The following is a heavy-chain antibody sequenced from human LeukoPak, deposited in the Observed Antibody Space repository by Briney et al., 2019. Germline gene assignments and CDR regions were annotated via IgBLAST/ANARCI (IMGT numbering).Heavy chain of an antibody. Sequence: GGSLRLSCAASGFTFSSNYMSWVRQAPGKGLEWVSVIYSGGSTYYPDSVKGRFTISRDNSKNTLYLQMNSLRAEDTAVYYCATSSGYSYAAYFDYWGQGTLAIVSS. CDR3: ATSSGYSYAAYFDY. V-gene: IGHV3-66*01. D-gene: IGHD5-18*01. CDR1: GFTFSSNY. CDR2: IYSGGST. J-gene: IGHJ4*02.